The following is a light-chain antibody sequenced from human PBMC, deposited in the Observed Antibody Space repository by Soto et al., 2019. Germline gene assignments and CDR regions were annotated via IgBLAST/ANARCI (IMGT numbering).Light chain of an antibody. CDR2: SNS. Sequence: QAVVTQPPSTSGTPGQRVTLSCSGSSSSIGSNTVNWYQQLPGRAPRLLIHSNSQRPSGVPDRFSGSKSGTSASLAISGLQSEDEADYYCAAWDDSLNGPVFGGGTKLTVL. V-gene: IGLV1-44*01. J-gene: IGLJ3*02. CDR3: AAWDDSLNGPV. CDR1: SSSIGSNT.